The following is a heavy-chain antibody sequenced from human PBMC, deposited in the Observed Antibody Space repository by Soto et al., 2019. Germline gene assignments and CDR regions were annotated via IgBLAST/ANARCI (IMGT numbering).Heavy chain of an antibody. CDR2: IGRKAKNYAT. V-gene: IGHV3-73*02. Sequence: EVHLVQSGGGLVQPGWSLTLSCAASGFIFSGSAIHWVRQSSGKGLEWVGRIGRKAKNYATVYGASVEGRFTITRDESKNTTFLLRNSLKSEDTAVYFGVRQWLVVSPLDPCGQGPVVTVS. CDR3: VRQWLVVSPLDP. CDR1: GFIFSGSA. J-gene: IGHJ5*02. D-gene: IGHD6-19*01.